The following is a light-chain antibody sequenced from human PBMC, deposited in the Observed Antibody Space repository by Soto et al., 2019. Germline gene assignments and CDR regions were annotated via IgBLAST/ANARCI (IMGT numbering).Light chain of an antibody. CDR3: QQYGSSLFT. J-gene: IGKJ3*01. CDR2: GAS. V-gene: IGKV3-20*01. Sequence: EIVLTRSPATLSLSPGERATLSGRASQTITTYLAWYQQKPGLPPRLLIYGASNRATGIPARFSGSGSGTDFTLTISRLEPEDFAVYYCQQYGSSLFTFGPGTKVDIK. CDR1: QTITTY.